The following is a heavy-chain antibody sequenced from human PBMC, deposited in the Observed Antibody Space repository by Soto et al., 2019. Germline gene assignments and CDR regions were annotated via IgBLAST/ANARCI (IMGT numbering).Heavy chain of an antibody. V-gene: IGHV1-69*01. CDR3: ARVRPGYCSGGSCYRPFDY. CDR1: GGTFSSYA. CDR2: IIPIFGTA. Sequence: QVQLVQSGAEVKKPGSSVKVSCKASGGTFSSYAISWVRQAPGQGLEWMGGIIPIFGTANYAQKFQGRVTITADESTSIAYMELSSLRSEDTAVYYCARVRPGYCSGGSCYRPFDYWGQGTLGTVSS. D-gene: IGHD2-15*01. J-gene: IGHJ4*02.